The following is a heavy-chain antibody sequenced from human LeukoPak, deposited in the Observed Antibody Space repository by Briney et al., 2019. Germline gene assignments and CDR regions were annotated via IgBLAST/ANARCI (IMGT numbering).Heavy chain of an antibody. CDR1: GGSFSGYY. Sequence: SETLSLTCAVYGGSFSGYYWSWIRQPPGKGLEWIGEINHSGSTNYNPSLKSRVTISVDTSKNQFSLKLSSVTAADTAVYYCARGLNGGVVVPAARGYYFDYWGQGTLVTVSS. CDR3: ARGLNGGVVVPAARGYYFDY. V-gene: IGHV4-34*01. J-gene: IGHJ4*02. D-gene: IGHD2-2*01. CDR2: INHSGST.